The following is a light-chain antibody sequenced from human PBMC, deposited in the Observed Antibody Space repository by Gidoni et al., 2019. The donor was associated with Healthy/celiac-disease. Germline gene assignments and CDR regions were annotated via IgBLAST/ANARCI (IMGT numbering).Light chain of an antibody. Sequence: QSALTQPPYASRSPGQSVTISCTGTSSDVGCYTYVSWYQQHPGKAPNLMIYEVSKRPSGVPDRFSVSKSGITASLTVSVLQAEDEAYYSCSSYAGSNHVVFGGGTKLTVL. V-gene: IGLV2-8*02. J-gene: IGLJ2*01. CDR1: SSDVGCYTY. CDR3: SSYAGSNHVV. CDR2: EVS.